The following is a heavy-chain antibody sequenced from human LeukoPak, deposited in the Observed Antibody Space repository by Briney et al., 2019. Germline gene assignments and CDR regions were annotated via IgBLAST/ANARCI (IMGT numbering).Heavy chain of an antibody. V-gene: IGHV3-11*01. CDR1: GFTFSDYY. CDR3: ARDIRRYSYGHEDY. Sequence: GGSLRLSCAASGFTFSDYYMSWIRQAPGKGLEWISYISSSGSTIYYADSVKGRFTISRDNAKNSLYLQMNSLRAEDTAVYYCARDIRRYSYGHEDYWGQGTLVTVSS. D-gene: IGHD5-18*01. CDR2: ISSSGSTI. J-gene: IGHJ4*02.